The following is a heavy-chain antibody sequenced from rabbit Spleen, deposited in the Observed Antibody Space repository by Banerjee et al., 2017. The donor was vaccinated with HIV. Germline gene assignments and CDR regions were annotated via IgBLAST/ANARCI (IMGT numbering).Heavy chain of an antibody. V-gene: IGHV1S40*01. Sequence: QSLEESGGDLVKPGASLTLTCTASGFSFIAGYYMSWVRQAPGKGLEWIGCIYIGSVTTDYASWVNGRFTISSDNAQNTVDLKLNSLTVADTATYFCARARDTYDDVGDFARLDLWGPGTLVTVS. CDR2: IYIGSVTT. CDR1: GFSFIAGYY. CDR3: ARARDTYDDVGDFARLDL. J-gene: IGHJ3*01. D-gene: IGHD2-1*01.